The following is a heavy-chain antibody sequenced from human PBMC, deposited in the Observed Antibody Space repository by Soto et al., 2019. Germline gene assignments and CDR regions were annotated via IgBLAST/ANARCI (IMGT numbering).Heavy chain of an antibody. V-gene: IGHV3-30*18. CDR2: ISYDATNK. J-gene: IGHJ4*02. Sequence: PGGSLRLSCAASGFTFGSYGMHWVRQAPGKGLEWVAFISYDATNKYYADSVRGRFTISRDNSKNTLNLQLNSLRVEDTALYYCVKDKMEHGIFDSWGKGNLVTVDS. CDR3: VKDKMEHGIFDS. CDR1: GFTFGSYG. D-gene: IGHD1-1*01.